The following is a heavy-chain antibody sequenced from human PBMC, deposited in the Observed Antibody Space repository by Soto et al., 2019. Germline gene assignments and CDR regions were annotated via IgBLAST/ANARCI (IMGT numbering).Heavy chain of an antibody. CDR2: FDPEDGES. V-gene: IGHV1-24*01. J-gene: IGHJ5*02. CDR1: GYTLTELS. D-gene: IGHD3-9*01. Sequence: ASVKVSRKVSGYTLTELSMHWVRQAPGKELEWMGGFDPEDGESIYAQKFQGRVTMTEDTSTDTAYMELSSLRSEDTAVYYCATLGHYDILTGYLNWFDPWGQGTPVTVSS. CDR3: ATLGHYDILTGYLNWFDP.